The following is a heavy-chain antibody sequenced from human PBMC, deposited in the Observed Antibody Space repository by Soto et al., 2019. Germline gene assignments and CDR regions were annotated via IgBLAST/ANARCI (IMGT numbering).Heavy chain of an antibody. D-gene: IGHD6-13*01. CDR1: GGSISSGDCY. J-gene: IGHJ5*02. CDR2: IFYSGNT. Sequence: QVQLQESGPGLVKPSQTLSLTCTVSGGSISSGDCYWSWIRQPPGKGLEWIGYIFYSGNTYYNPSLKSRVSISVDTSKNQFSLKLRSVTAADTAVYYCARDRGSSWMYKWFDPWGQGTLVTVSS. V-gene: IGHV4-30-4*01. CDR3: ARDRGSSWMYKWFDP.